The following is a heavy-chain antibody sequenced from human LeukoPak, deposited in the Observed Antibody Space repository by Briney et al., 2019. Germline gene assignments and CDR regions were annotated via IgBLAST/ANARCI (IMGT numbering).Heavy chain of an antibody. CDR2: INPNSGGT. CDR3: ARAAAGTGFDAFDI. V-gene: IGHV1-2*02. CDR1: GYTFTGYY. Sequence: GASVNVSCKASGYTFTGYYMHWVRQAPGQGLEWMGWINPNSGGTNYAQKFQGRVTMTRDTSISTAYMELSRLRSDDTAVYYCARAAAGTGFDAFDIWGQGTMVTVSS. J-gene: IGHJ3*02. D-gene: IGHD6-13*01.